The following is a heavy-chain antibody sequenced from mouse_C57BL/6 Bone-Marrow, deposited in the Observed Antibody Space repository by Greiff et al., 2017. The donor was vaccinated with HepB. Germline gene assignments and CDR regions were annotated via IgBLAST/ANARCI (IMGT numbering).Heavy chain of an antibody. J-gene: IGHJ2*01. V-gene: IGHV1-81*01. CDR1: GYTFTSYG. Sequence: VQLMESGAELARPGASVKLSCKASGYTFTSYGISWVKQRTGQGLEWIGEIYPRSGNTYYNEKFKGKATLTADKSSSTAYMELRSLTSEDSAVYFCARYGSSPFDYWGQGTTLTVSS. CDR2: IYPRSGNT. CDR3: ARYGSSPFDY. D-gene: IGHD1-1*01.